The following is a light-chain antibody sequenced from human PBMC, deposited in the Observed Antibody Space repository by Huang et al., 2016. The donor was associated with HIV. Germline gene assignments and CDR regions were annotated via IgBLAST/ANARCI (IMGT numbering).Light chain of an antibody. CDR2: AAS. CDR1: QSISSY. V-gene: IGKV1-39*01. J-gene: IGKJ2*01. CDR3: QQSYSALRYT. Sequence: DIQMTQSPSSLSASVGDRVTITCRASQSISSYLNWYQQKPGKAPKLLIYAASSLQSGVPSRFSGSGSGTDFTITISSLQPEDFATYYWQQSYSALRYTFGQGTKLEIK.